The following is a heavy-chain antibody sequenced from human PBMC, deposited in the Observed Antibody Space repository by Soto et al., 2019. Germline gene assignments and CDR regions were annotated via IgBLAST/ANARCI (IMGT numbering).Heavy chain of an antibody. D-gene: IGHD2-8*01. V-gene: IGHV3-43D*03. CDR2: ISWDGGST. CDR3: AKEPGALGDCTNGVCYRGGYFDY. J-gene: IGHJ4*02. CDR1: GFTFDDYA. Sequence: GGSLRLSCAASGFTFDDYAMHWVRQAPGKGLEWVSLISWDGGSTYYADSVKGRFTISRDNNKNSLYLQMNSLRAEDTALYYCAKEPGALGDCTNGVCYRGGYFDYWGQGTLVTVSS.